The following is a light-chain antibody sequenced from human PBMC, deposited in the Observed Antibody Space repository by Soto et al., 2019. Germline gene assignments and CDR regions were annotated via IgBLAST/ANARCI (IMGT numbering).Light chain of an antibody. CDR1: QSVSSSY. CDR2: GAS. Sequence: EIGVSQSPGTLSLSPGEGATLSCRASQSVSSSYLAWYQQKFGQAPRLLIYGASNRATGIPDRFSGSGSGTDFTLTISRLEPEDFAVYYCQQQDTLPRTFGQRTKVAI. V-gene: IGKV3-20*01. CDR3: QQQDTLPRT. J-gene: IGKJ1*01.